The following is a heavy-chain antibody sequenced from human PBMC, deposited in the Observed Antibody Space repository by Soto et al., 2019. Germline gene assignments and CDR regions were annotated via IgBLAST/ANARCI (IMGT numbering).Heavy chain of an antibody. CDR2: IDHSDFTI. Sequence: PGESLKLSCNGSGYSFTSYWGTWVRQVPGKGLEWMGRIDHSDFTINYSPSFRGRAIISADRSSNIAQLQRSGRDAADSGLCFVVLGERTITPRLLFLELWGQRTQVRV. J-gene: IGHJ4*02. D-gene: IGHD2-21*01. CDR1: GYSFTSYW. CDR3: VLGERTITPRLLFLEL. V-gene: IGHV5-10-1*01.